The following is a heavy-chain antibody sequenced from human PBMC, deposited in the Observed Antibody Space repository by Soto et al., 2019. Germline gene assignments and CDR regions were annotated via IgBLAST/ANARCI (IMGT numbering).Heavy chain of an antibody. CDR3: ARDFVSYSPFDY. Sequence: QVQLVESGGGVVQPGRSLRLSCAASGFTFSSYGMHWVRQAPGKGLEWVEVIWDDGSNKYYADSVKGRFTISRDNSKNTLYRQMTRLRAEDTAVYYCARDFVSYSPFDYWGQGTLVTVSS. CDR2: IWDDGSNK. J-gene: IGHJ4*02. CDR1: GFTFSSYG. V-gene: IGHV3-33*01. D-gene: IGHD1-26*01.